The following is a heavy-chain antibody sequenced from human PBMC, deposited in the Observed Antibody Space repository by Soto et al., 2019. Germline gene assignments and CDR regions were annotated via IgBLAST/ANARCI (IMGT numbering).Heavy chain of an antibody. D-gene: IGHD3-22*01. V-gene: IGHV4-31*03. CDR1: GGSISTDGYF. CDR3: ARDGPVGGDSSASYRAFDI. Sequence: QVELQESGPGLVKPSQTLSLTCTVSGGSISTDGYFWSWFRQHPGKGLEWIGYIYHTGSTYYNPSLKSRVSISVDTSKNQFSLKLSSVTAADTAVYYCARDGPVGGDSSASYRAFDIWGQGTVVTVSS. CDR2: IYHTGST. J-gene: IGHJ3*02.